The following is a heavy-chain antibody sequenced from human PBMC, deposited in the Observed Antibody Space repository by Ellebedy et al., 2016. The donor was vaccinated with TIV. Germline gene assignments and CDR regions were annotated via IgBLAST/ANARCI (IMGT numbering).Heavy chain of an antibody. J-gene: IGHJ6*02. Sequence: ASVKVSXXASGYTFTSYGISWVRQAPGQGLEWMGWISAYNGNTNYAQKLQGRVTMTTDTSTSTAYMELRSLRSDDTAVYYCAGGGDNYYYYYGMDVWGQGTTVTVSS. V-gene: IGHV1-18*01. CDR1: GYTFTSYG. CDR2: ISAYNGNT. D-gene: IGHD3-10*01. CDR3: AGGGDNYYYYYGMDV.